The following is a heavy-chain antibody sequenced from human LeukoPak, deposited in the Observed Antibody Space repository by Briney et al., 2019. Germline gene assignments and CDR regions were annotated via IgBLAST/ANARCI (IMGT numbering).Heavy chain of an antibody. CDR2: INPNSGGT. V-gene: IGHV1-2*02. D-gene: IGHD5-24*01. Sequence: ASVKVSCKASGYTFTGHYMHWVRQAPGQGLEWMGWINPNSGGTSYAQKFQGRVTMTRDTSISTAYMELSRLRSDDTAVYYCASRDGPQGGFDYWGQGTLVTVSS. CDR1: GYTFTGHY. CDR3: ASRDGPQGGFDY. J-gene: IGHJ4*02.